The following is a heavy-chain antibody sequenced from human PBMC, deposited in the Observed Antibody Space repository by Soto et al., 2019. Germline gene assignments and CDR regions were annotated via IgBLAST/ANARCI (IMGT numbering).Heavy chain of an antibody. CDR1: GGPISTYY. CDR3: ARYSSNWFQTEGMDV. D-gene: IGHD6-13*01. CDR2: IDTSGNT. V-gene: IGHV4-4*07. Sequence: PSETLSLTCTVSGGPISTYYWSWIRQPAGKGLEWIGRIDTSGNTNYNPSLKSRVTMSVDTSKKQFSLKLTSVTAADTAVYYCARYSSNWFQTEGMDVWGQGTTVTVSS. J-gene: IGHJ6*02.